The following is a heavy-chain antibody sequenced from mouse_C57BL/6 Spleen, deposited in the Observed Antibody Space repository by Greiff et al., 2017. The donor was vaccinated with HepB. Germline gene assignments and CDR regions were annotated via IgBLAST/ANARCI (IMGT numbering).Heavy chain of an antibody. CDR2: IHPNSGST. CDR1: GYTFTSYW. CDR3: ASGEGSSHRYFDV. Sequence: QVQLQQPGAELVKPGASVKLSCKASGYTFTSYWMHWVKQRPGQGLEWIGMIHPNSGSTNYNEKFKSKATLTVDKSSSTAYMQLSSLTSEDSAVYDCASGEGSSHRYFDVWGTGTTVTVSS. D-gene: IGHD1-1*01. V-gene: IGHV1-64*01. J-gene: IGHJ1*03.